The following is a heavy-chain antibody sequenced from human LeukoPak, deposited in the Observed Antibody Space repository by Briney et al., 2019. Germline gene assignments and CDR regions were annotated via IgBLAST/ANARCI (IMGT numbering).Heavy chain of an antibody. J-gene: IGHJ6*02. V-gene: IGHV4-61*08. CDR2: IYYSGST. CDR1: GGSISSGDYY. Sequence: PSQTLSLTCTVSGGSISSGDYYWSWIRQPPGKGLEWIGYIYYSGSTNYNPSLKSRVTISVDTSKNQFSLKLSSVTAADTAVYYCARDPGIAAAGTIPNYYYYGMDVWGQGTTVTVSS. CDR3: ARDPGIAAAGTIPNYYYYGMDV. D-gene: IGHD6-13*01.